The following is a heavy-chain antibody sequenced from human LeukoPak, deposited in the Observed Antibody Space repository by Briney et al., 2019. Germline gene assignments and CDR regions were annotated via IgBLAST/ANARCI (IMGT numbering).Heavy chain of an antibody. CDR3: ARGIVVVPAAIFGAFDI. J-gene: IGHJ3*02. Sequence: ASVKVSXKASGYTFTSYDINWLRQATGQGLEWIGWMNPNSGNTGYAQKFQGRVTITRNTSISTAYMELSSLRSEDTAVYYCARGIVVVPAAIFGAFDIWGQGTMVTVSS. CDR1: GYTFTSYD. V-gene: IGHV1-8*03. CDR2: MNPNSGNT. D-gene: IGHD2-2*02.